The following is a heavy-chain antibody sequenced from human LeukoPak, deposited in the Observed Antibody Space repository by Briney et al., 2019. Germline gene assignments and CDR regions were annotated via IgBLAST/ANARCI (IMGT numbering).Heavy chain of an antibody. Sequence: SETLSLTCAVYGGSFSGYYWSWIRQSPGKRLHWIGEINHGGSTNYNPSLKSRVTISVDTSKNQFSLKLSSVTAADTAVYYCARLPRVVRNPSGVWGKGTTVTVSS. J-gene: IGHJ6*04. CDR2: INHGGST. V-gene: IGHV4-34*01. CDR3: ARLPRVVRNPSGV. CDR1: GGSFSGYY. D-gene: IGHD6-6*01.